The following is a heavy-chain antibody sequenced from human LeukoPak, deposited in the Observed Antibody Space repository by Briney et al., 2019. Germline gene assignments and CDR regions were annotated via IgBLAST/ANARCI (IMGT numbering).Heavy chain of an antibody. CDR2: IWYDGSNK. J-gene: IGHJ4*02. D-gene: IGHD3-22*01. CDR3: ARDLDDSSGYHEFDY. CDR1: GFTFSSYG. Sequence: QPGGSLRLSCAASGFTFSSYGMHWVRQAPGKGLEWVAVIWYDGSNKYYADSVKGRFTISRDNSKNTLYLQMNSLRAEDTAVYYCARDLDDSSGYHEFDYWGQGTLVTVSS. V-gene: IGHV3-33*01.